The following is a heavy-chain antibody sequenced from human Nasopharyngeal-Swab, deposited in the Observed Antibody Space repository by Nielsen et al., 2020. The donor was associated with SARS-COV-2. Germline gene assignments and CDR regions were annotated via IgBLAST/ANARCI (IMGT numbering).Heavy chain of an antibody. V-gene: IGHV3-48*03. D-gene: IGHD3-22*01. Sequence: GGSLRLSCAASGFTFSSYEMNWVRQAPGKGLEWVSYISSSGSTIYYADSVKGRFTISRDNAKNSLYLQMNSLRAEDTAVYYCARTGPGYYDSSGYYGRNFDYWGQGTLVTVSS. CDR1: GFTFSSYE. CDR2: ISSSGSTI. J-gene: IGHJ4*02. CDR3: ARTGPGYYDSSGYYGRNFDY.